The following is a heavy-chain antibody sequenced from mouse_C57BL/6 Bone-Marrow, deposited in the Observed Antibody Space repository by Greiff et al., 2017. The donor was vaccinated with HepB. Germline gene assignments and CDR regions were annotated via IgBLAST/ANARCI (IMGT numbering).Heavy chain of an antibody. V-gene: IGHV5-4*01. Sequence: EVQLVESGGGLVKPGGSLKLSCAASGFTFSSYAMSWVRQTPEKRLEWVATISDGGSYTYYPDNVKGRFTISRDNAKNNLYLQMSHLKSEDTAMYYFARDRDYGSSYDYWGQGTTLTVSS. CDR1: GFTFSSYA. J-gene: IGHJ2*01. D-gene: IGHD1-1*01. CDR3: ARDRDYGSSYDY. CDR2: ISDGGSYT.